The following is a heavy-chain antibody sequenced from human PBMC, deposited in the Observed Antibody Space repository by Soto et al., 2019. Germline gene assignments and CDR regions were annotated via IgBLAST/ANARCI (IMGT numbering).Heavy chain of an antibody. J-gene: IGHJ4*02. CDR2: INHSGGT. Sequence: PSETLSLTCAVYGGSFSGYYWGWIRQPPGKGLEWIGEINHSGGTNYNPSLKRRVTISVDTSKNQFSLKLSSVTAADTAVYYCARGGGYSSSRAIDYWGQGTLVTVSS. D-gene: IGHD6-6*01. V-gene: IGHV4-34*01. CDR3: ARGGGYSSSRAIDY. CDR1: GGSFSGYY.